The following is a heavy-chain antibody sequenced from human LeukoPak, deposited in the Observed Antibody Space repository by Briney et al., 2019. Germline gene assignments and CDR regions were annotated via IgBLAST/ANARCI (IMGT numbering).Heavy chain of an antibody. CDR1: DGSFSGYY. D-gene: IGHD6-19*01. CDR2: INHSGST. J-gene: IGHJ4*02. Sequence: SETLSLTCAVYDGSFSGYYWSWLRQPPGKGLEWIGEINHSGSTNYNPSLKSRVSMSVDTSKSQFSLKLSSVTAADAAVYYCARSSGWRNYYFDYWGQGTLVTVSS. CDR3: ARSSGWRNYYFDY. V-gene: IGHV4-34*01.